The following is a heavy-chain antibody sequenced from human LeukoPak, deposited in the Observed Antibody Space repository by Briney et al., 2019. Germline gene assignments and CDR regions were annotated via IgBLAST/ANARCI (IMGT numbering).Heavy chain of an antibody. CDR2: ITVGADRT. CDR3: AKAHGSGNYYFYYMDI. J-gene: IGHJ6*03. CDR1: GFTFDDYA. Sequence: GGSLRLSCAASGFTFDDYAMHWVRQAPGKGLEWVSLITVGADRTYNADSVKGRFTISRDNSKNSLYLQMNSLRTEDTALYYCAKAHGSGNYYFYYMDIWGKGTTVTVSS. D-gene: IGHD3-10*01. V-gene: IGHV3-43*02.